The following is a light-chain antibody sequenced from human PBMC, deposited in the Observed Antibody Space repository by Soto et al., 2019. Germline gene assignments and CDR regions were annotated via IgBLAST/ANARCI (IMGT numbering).Light chain of an antibody. CDR2: DAS. CDR3: HQYAYAPWT. Sequence: EIVLTQSPATLSLSPGERATLSCRASQSVSSYLAWYQHKPGQAPRLLIYDASNRATGIPARFSGSGSGTDFTLTISRLEPEDFAVYYCHQYAYAPWTFGQGTKVEIK. V-gene: IGKV3-11*01. J-gene: IGKJ1*01. CDR1: QSVSSY.